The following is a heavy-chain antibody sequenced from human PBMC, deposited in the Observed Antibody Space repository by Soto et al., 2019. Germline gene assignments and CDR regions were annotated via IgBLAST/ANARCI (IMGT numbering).Heavy chain of an antibody. J-gene: IGHJ4*02. V-gene: IGHV3-11*01. CDR2: IDTSSTKI. CDR1: GYTFSDYY. CDR3: ASHYDMWSGYLSPVDY. D-gene: IGHD3-3*01. Sequence: QVQLVESGGGLVKRGGSLRLSCAASGYTFSDYYMSWIRQAPGKGLEWISYIDTSSTKIYYADSVKGRFTISRDNAKNSMDLEMNCLRDEDTAVYYCASHYDMWSGYLSPVDYWGQGTLVTVSS.